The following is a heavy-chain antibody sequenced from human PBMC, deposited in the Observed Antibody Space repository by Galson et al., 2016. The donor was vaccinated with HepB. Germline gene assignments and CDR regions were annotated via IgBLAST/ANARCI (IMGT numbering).Heavy chain of an antibody. J-gene: IGHJ5*02. D-gene: IGHD2-21*01. Sequence: PALVKPTQTLTLACTFSGFSLSTSGEGVGWIRQPPGKALEWLALIYWDDDKRYRPSLKTRLTITKDTSKYQVVLTMTNVDPVDTATYYCAHSRSKYCGADCYLGDNWFDPWGQGTLVTVSS. CDR2: IYWDDDK. CDR3: AHSRSKYCGADCYLGDNWFDP. V-gene: IGHV2-5*02. CDR1: GFSLSTSGEG.